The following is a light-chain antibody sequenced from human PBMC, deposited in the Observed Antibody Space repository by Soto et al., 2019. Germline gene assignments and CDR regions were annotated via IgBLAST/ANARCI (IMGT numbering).Light chain of an antibody. V-gene: IGLV1-51*01. CDR1: SSNIGNNY. CDR2: DNN. Sequence: QSVLTQPPSVSAAPGQKGTISCSGSSSNIGNNYVSWYQQLPGTAPKLLIYDNNKRPSGIPDRFSGSKSGTSATLGITGLQTGDEADYYCGTWDSSLSAVVFGGGTKLTFL. J-gene: IGLJ2*01. CDR3: GTWDSSLSAVV.